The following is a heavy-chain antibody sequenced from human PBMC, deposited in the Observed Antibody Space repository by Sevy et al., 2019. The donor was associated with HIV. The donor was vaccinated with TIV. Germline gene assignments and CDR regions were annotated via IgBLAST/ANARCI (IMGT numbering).Heavy chain of an antibody. Sequence: ASVKVSCKVSGNTLTEFAMHWVRQAPGKGLEWMGTFDPEDDQTIYVQNFQDRVTMTEDTSTDTAFMELSGLRSDDTAVYYCATTKDYYDSSAYPFDYWGQGTLVTVSS. V-gene: IGHV1-24*01. CDR3: ATTKDYYDSSAYPFDY. D-gene: IGHD3-22*01. CDR2: FDPEDDQT. J-gene: IGHJ4*02. CDR1: GNTLTEFA.